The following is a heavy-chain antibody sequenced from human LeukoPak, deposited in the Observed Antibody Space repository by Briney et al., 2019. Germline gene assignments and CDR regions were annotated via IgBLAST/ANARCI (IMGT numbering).Heavy chain of an antibody. Sequence: GGSLRLSCAASGFTFSSYSINWVRQPPGKGLEWVSYICSSSSTLYYPDSVKGRFTISRDNAKNSLYLQMNSLRDEDTAVYYCARPFFGSSGYYGIDYWGQGTLVTVSS. J-gene: IGHJ4*02. D-gene: IGHD3-22*01. CDR1: GFTFSSYS. CDR3: ARPFFGSSGYYGIDY. V-gene: IGHV3-48*02. CDR2: ICSSSSTL.